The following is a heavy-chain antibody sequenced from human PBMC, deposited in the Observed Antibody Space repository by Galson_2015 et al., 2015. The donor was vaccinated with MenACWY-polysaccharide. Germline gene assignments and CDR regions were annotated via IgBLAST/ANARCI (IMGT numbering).Heavy chain of an antibody. CDR2: ITDSGSST. D-gene: IGHD1-26*01. J-gene: IGHJ5*02. Sequence: SLRLSCAVSGFTFSSYVMSWVRQAPGRGLELVSSITDSGSSTYYVDSVKGRFTISRDNSKNTLFLQMNSLRADDTAVYYCAKGGREVDNWLDPWGQGALVTVSS. CDR3: AKGGREVDNWLDP. V-gene: IGHV3-23*01. CDR1: GFTFSSYV.